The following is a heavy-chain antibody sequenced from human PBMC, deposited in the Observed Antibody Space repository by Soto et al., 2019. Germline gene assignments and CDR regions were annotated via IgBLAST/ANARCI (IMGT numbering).Heavy chain of an antibody. Sequence: GGSLRLSCVGSGFIFENYAMNWVRQVPGKGPEWVAFINNSSTYTHYADSVQGRFTISRDNAKNSVFLQMHSLRDEDTAVYHCATSLGSHWSLVTWGAGTMLTVYS. CDR3: ATSLGSHWSLVT. D-gene: IGHD5-18*01. CDR1: GFIFENYA. J-gene: IGHJ4*02. V-gene: IGHV3-21*01. CDR2: INNSSTYT.